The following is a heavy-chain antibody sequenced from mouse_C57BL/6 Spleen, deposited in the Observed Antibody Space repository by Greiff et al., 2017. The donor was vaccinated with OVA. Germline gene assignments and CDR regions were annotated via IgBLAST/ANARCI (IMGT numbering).Heavy chain of an antibody. D-gene: IGHD2-3*01. CDR2: IDPSDSET. Sequence: QVQLQQPGAELVRPGSSVKLSCKASGYTFTSYWMHWVKQRPIQGLEWIGNIDPSDSETHYNQKFKDKATLTVDKSSSTAYMQLSSLTSEDSAVYYCARWGEGYYYVDYWGQGTTLTVSS. CDR1: GYTFTSYW. J-gene: IGHJ2*01. CDR3: ARWGEGYYYVDY. V-gene: IGHV1-52*01.